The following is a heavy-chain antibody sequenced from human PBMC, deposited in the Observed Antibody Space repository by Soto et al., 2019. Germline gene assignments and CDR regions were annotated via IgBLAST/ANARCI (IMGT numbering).Heavy chain of an antibody. V-gene: IGHV1-46*03. Sequence: QVQLVQSGAEVKKPGASVNVSCKTSAYTFTTYYMHWVRHAPGQGLEWMGLINPSGGSTSYAQKSRGTGSITPDTTTSTVYMEPCRLRSEVTAVYFCAKLSRHSFYYFDYWLQSTLLTLSS. CDR3: AKLSRHSFYYFDY. D-gene: IGHD2-2*01. CDR1: AYTFTTYY. J-gene: IGHJ4*02. CDR2: INPSGGST.